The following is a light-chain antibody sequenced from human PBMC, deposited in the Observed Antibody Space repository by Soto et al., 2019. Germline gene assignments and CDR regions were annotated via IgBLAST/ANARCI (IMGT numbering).Light chain of an antibody. CDR3: QTWGTGIVV. Sequence: QLVLTQSPSASASLGASVKLTCTLSSGHSNYAIAWHQQQPEKGPRYLMKLNSDGSHSKGDGIPDRFSGSSSGAERYLTISSLQSEDEAYYYCQTWGTGIVVFGGGTKVTVL. V-gene: IGLV4-69*01. CDR2: LNSDGSH. J-gene: IGLJ2*01. CDR1: SGHSNYA.